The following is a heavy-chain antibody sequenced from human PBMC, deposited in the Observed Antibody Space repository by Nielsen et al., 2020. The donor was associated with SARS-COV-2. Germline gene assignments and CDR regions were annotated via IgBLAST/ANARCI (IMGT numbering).Heavy chain of an antibody. CDR3: TKGAQLGDY. Sequence: GESLNISCAASGFTFGDYYMSWVRHAPGKGLEYISYMGSSARTSYHADSVKGRFTISTDLSNNTLYLQMNSLRVEDTAIYYCTKGAQLGDYWGQGTLVTVSS. J-gene: IGHJ4*02. CDR1: GFTFGDYY. CDR2: MGSSARTS. V-gene: IGHV3-11*04. D-gene: IGHD6-13*01.